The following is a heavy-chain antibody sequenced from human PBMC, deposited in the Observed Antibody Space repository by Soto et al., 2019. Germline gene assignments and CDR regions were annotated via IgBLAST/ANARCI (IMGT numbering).Heavy chain of an antibody. CDR1: GGSISSGDYY. V-gene: IGHV4-30-4*01. J-gene: IGHJ4*02. Sequence: QVQLQESGPGLVKPSQTLSLTCTVSGGSISSGDYYWSWIRQPPGKGLEWIGYIYYSGSTYYIPCLKSRVTISVDTSENQFSLKLRAVTVAETAVYYCATARYNWNQGDYWGQGTLVTVSS. D-gene: IGHD1-20*01. CDR2: IYYSGST. CDR3: ATARYNWNQGDY.